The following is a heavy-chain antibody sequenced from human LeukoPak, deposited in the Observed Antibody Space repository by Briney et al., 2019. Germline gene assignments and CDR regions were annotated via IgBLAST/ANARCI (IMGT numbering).Heavy chain of an antibody. CDR2: IYSGGST. Sequence: PGGSLRLSCAASGFTFSSYGMHWVRQAPGKGLEWVSVIYSGGSTYYADSVKGRFTISRHNSENTLYLQMNSLRAEDTAVYYCASGYCSGGSCYSRNAFDIWGQGTMVTVSS. CDR1: GFTFSSYG. J-gene: IGHJ3*02. CDR3: ASGYCSGGSCYSRNAFDI. D-gene: IGHD2-15*01. V-gene: IGHV3-NL1*01.